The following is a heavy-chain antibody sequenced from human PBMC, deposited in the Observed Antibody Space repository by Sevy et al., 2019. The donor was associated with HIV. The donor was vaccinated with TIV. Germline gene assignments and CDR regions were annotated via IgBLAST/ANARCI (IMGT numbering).Heavy chain of an antibody. V-gene: IGHV5-51*01. J-gene: IGHJ6*02. Sequence: GESLKISCKGSGYSFTSYWIGWVRQMPGKGLEWMGIIYPGDSDTRYSPSFQGQVTISPDKSISTAYLQWSSLKASDTAMYYCARGYSYGLRYYYYYGMDVWGQGTTVTVSS. CDR2: IYPGDSDT. CDR3: ARGYSYGLRYYYYYGMDV. CDR1: GYSFTSYW. D-gene: IGHD5-18*01.